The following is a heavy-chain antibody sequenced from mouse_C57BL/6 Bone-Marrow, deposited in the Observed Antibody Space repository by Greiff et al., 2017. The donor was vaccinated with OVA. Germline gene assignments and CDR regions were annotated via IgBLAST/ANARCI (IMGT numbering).Heavy chain of an antibody. CDR3: ARSAYDGYPFYAMDY. CDR2: ISYSGST. V-gene: IGHV3-8*01. J-gene: IGHJ4*01. CDR1: GYSITSDY. D-gene: IGHD2-3*01. Sequence: EVKLVESGPGLAKPSQTLSLTCSVTGYSITSDYWNWIRKFPGNKLEYMGYISYSGSTYYNPSLKSRISITRDTSKNQYYLQLNSVTTEDTATYYCARSAYDGYPFYAMDYWGQGTSVTVSS.